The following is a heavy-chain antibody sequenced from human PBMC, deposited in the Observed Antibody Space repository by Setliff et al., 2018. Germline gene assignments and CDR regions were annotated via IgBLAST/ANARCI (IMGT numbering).Heavy chain of an antibody. Sequence: TSETLSLTCSVYGESFSNNYWSWIRQTPGKGLEWIGESNHGGSTSYHPSLKSRVTISVDTSTNQFSLKLRSVTAADTAVYYCARLSWNGLRYYGLDVWGQGTTVTVSS. CDR3: ARLSWNGLRYYGLDV. V-gene: IGHV4-34*01. D-gene: IGHD3-3*01. CDR2: SNHGGST. CDR1: GESFSNNY. J-gene: IGHJ6*02.